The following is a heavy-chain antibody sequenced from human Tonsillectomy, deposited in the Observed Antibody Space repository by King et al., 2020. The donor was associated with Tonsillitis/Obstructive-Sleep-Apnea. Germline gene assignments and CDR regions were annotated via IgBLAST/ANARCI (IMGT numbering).Heavy chain of an antibody. J-gene: IGHJ4*02. D-gene: IGHD5-18*01. CDR2: ISSSGSTI. CDR1: GFTFSSYS. CDR3: ASLWIQVDS. V-gene: IGHV3-48*02. Sequence: VQLVESGGGLVQPGGSLRLSCAASGFTFSSYSMNWVRQAPGKGLEWVSYISSSGSTIYYADSVKGRFTISRDNAQKSLYMQMNSLREEDTAVYYCASLWIQVDSWGQGTLVTVSS.